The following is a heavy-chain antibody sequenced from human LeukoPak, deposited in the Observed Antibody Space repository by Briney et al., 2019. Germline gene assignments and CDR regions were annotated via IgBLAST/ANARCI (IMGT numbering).Heavy chain of an antibody. CDR1: DCTISSYY. CDR3: ASLGSYSDH. J-gene: IGHJ4*02. CDR2: IHSSGST. D-gene: IGHD1-26*01. Sequence: PSGTLCLTCTVSDCTISSYYWSWIRQPPGKGLEWIWDIHSSGSTHYNPSLKSRVTTSLDTSKNQFSLKLSSVTAADTAVYYCASLGSYSDHWGQGTLVSVCS. V-gene: IGHV4-4*09.